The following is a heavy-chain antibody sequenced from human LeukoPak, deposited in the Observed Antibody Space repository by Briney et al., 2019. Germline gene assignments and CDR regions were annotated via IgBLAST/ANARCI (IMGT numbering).Heavy chain of an antibody. CDR1: GGSFSGYY. CDR2: INHSGST. V-gene: IGHV4-34*01. D-gene: IGHD3-10*01. J-gene: IGHJ5*02. Sequence: PSETLSLTCAVYGGSFSGYYWSWIRQPPRKGLEWIGEINHSGSTNYNPSLKSRVTISVDTSKNQFSLKLSSVAAADTAVYYCARDLNPLYYYGSGSYPYNWFDPWGQGTLVTVSS. CDR3: ARDLNPLYYYGSGSYPYNWFDP.